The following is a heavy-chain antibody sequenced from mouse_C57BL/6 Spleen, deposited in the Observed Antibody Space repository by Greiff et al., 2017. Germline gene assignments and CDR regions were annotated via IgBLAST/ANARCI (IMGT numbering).Heavy chain of an antibody. V-gene: IGHV1-50*01. CDR3: ARKGSYSSGYGYFDY. J-gene: IGHJ2*01. Sequence: VQLQQPGAELVKPGASVKLSCKASGYTFTSYWMQWVKQRPGQGLEWIGEIDPSDSYTNYNQKFKGKATLTVDTSSSTAYMQLSSLTSEDSAVYYCARKGSYSSGYGYFDYWGQGTTLTVSS. CDR2: IDPSDSYT. CDR1: GYTFTSYW. D-gene: IGHD3-2*02.